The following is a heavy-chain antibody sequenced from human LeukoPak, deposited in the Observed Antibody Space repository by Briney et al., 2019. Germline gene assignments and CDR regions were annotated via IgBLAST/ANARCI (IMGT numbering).Heavy chain of an antibody. Sequence: SVKVSCKASGFTFTSSAMQWVRQARGQRLEWIGWIVVGSGNTNYAQKFQERVTITRYMSTSTAYMELSSLRSEDTAVYYCAADRYYYDSSGYPCFDYWGQGPLVTVSS. CDR2: IVVGSGNT. V-gene: IGHV1-58*02. D-gene: IGHD3-22*01. CDR3: AADRYYYDSSGYPCFDY. J-gene: IGHJ4*02. CDR1: GFTFTSSA.